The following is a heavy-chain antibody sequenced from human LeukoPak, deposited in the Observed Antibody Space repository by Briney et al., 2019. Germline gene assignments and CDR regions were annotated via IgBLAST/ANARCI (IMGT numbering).Heavy chain of an antibody. J-gene: IGHJ3*02. CDR2: IWYDGSNK. CDR1: GFTFSSYG. Sequence: PGRSLRLSCAASGFTFSSYGMHWVRQAPGKGLEWVAVIWYDGSNKYYADSVKGRFTISRDNSKNTLYLQMNSLRAEDTAVYYCARARKYCSSTSCYEGGAFDIWGQGTMVTVSS. CDR3: ARARKYCSSTSCYEGGAFDI. D-gene: IGHD2-2*01. V-gene: IGHV3-33*01.